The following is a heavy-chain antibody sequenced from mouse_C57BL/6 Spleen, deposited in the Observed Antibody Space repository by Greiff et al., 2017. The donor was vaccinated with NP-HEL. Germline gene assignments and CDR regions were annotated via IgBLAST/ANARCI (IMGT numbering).Heavy chain of an antibody. J-gene: IGHJ1*03. CDR2: IYPGLGRP. D-gene: IGHD4-1*01. V-gene: IGHV1-55*01. CDR1: VYPFPRSW. Sequence: QVQLQQPGAELVKPGASVKMSCTASVYPFPRSWITWVTQRPGHGLEWIGDIYPGLGRPHYNEKFKSKATLTVDTSSSTAYMQLSSLTSEDSAVYYCARGGTGWYFDVWGTVTTVTVSS. CDR3: ARGGTGWYFDV.